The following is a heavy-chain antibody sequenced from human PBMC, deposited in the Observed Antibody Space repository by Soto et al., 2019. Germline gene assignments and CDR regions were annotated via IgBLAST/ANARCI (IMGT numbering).Heavy chain of an antibody. CDR3: ARAEGYRSGWEGEDIYWYLDL. V-gene: IGHV3-11*01. J-gene: IGHJ2*01. D-gene: IGHD6-19*01. CDR2: ISSSDSSVSTI. CDR1: GFTFSDYY. Sequence: QVQLVESGGGLVKPGGSLRLSCAASGFTFSDYYMSWIRQAPGKGLEWVSFISSSDSSVSTIYHADSLKGRVTISRDNAKNSVFLQMSSLRAEDTAVYYCARAEGYRSGWEGEDIYWYLDLWGRGTLVTVSS.